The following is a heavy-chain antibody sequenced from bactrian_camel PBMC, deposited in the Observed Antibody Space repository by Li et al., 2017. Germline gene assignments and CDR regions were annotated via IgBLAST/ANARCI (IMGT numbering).Heavy chain of an antibody. V-gene: IGHV3S28*01. CDR1: GFTTNRVY. CDR3: ATVAGTFSDDYARARAYVY. Sequence: QLVESGGGLVQPGGSLRLSCAASGFTTNRVYMSWVRQAPGKGLEWVSGIYTGGGSTYYADSVKGRFTISKDNAKNTLYLQMNSLKPEDTAVYYCATVAGTFSDDYARARAYVYWGQGTQVTVS. J-gene: IGHJ4*01. D-gene: IGHD4*01. CDR2: IYTGGGST.